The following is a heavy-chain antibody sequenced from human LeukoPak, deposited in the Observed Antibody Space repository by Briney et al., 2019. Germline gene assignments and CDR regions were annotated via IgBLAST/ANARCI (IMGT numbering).Heavy chain of an antibody. D-gene: IGHD3-22*01. CDR1: GGSISSNNW. CDR3: ARSHYYDSSGSHNNWFDP. Sequence: PSETLSLTCAVSGGSISSNNWWGWVRQPPGKGLEWIGEINHSGSTNYNPSLKSRVTISVDTSKNQFSLKLSSVTAADTAVYYCARSHYYDSSGSHNNWFDPWGQGTLVTVSS. V-gene: IGHV4-4*02. CDR2: INHSGST. J-gene: IGHJ5*02.